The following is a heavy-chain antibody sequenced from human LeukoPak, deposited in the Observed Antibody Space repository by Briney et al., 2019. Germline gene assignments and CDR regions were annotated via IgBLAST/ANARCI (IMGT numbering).Heavy chain of an antibody. CDR1: GFTVRSYD. CDR2: ISTASNP. CDR3: ARELGIEGYWYFDL. Sequence: PGGSLRLSCAASGFTVRSYDMHWVRQVAGKGLEWVSAISTASNPHYAASVQGRFTIFRANAENSLYLQMNSLSAEDTAVYYCARELGIEGYWYFDLRGRGTLVTVSS. D-gene: IGHD7-27*01. J-gene: IGHJ2*01. V-gene: IGHV3-13*05.